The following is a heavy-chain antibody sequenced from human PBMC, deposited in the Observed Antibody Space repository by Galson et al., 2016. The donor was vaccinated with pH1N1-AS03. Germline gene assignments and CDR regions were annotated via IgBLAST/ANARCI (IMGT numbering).Heavy chain of an antibody. CDR3: ARGRRSYGMDV. CDR2: INAGNGNT. CDR1: GYTFISYV. J-gene: IGHJ6*02. Sequence: PVKVSCKASGYTFISYVMHWVRQAPGQRLEWMGWINAGNGNTTYSQSFQGRVTITRDTSASKAYMELSSLRSEDTAVYYCARGRRSYGMDVGGQGTTVTVAS. V-gene: IGHV1-3*01.